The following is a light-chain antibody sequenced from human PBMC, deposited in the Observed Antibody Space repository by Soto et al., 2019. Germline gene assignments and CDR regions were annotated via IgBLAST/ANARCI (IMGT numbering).Light chain of an antibody. Sequence: DIQMTQSPSTLSASLGDRVTITCRASQSISSWLAWYQQKPGKAPKLLIYDASSLESGVPSRFSGSGSGTEFTLTISSLQPDDFATYYCQQYNSYSYTFGQGTKVDIK. J-gene: IGKJ2*01. CDR3: QQYNSYSYT. CDR1: QSISSW. V-gene: IGKV1-5*01. CDR2: DAS.